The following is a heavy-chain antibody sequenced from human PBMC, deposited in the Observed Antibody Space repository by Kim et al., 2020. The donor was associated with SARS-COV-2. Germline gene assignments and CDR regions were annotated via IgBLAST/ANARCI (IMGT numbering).Heavy chain of an antibody. CDR2: IIPIFGTA. V-gene: IGHV1-69*13. CDR1: GGTFSSYA. Sequence: SVKVSCKASGGTFSSYAISWVRQAPGQGLEWMGGIIPIFGTANYAQKFQGRVTITADESTSTAYMELSSLRSEDTAVYYCARVAVRIQLWRGAFDIWGQGTMVTVSS. J-gene: IGHJ3*02. D-gene: IGHD5-18*01. CDR3: ARVAVRIQLWRGAFDI.